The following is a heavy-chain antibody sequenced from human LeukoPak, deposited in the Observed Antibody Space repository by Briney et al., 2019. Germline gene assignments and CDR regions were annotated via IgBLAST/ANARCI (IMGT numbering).Heavy chain of an antibody. CDR3: ARVDTWHSVAGAQCFDY. CDR2: IYHSGST. D-gene: IGHD6-19*01. V-gene: IGHV4-30-2*01. Sequence: SQTLSLTCTVSGGSISSGGYYWSWIRQPPGKGLEWIGYIYHSGSTYYNPSLKSRVTISVDRSKNQFSLKLSSVTAADTAVYYCARVDTWHSVAGAQCFDYWGQGTLVTVSS. J-gene: IGHJ4*02. CDR1: GGSISSGGYY.